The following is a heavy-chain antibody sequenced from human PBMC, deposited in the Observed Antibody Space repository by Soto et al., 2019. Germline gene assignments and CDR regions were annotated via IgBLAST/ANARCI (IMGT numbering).Heavy chain of an antibody. CDR1: GGSISSSSYY. CDR3: ARRTGYCTNGVCYRDKYNWFDP. CDR2: IYYSGST. D-gene: IGHD2-8*01. V-gene: IGHV4-39*01. J-gene: IGHJ5*02. Sequence: PSETLSLTCTVSGGSISSSSYYWGWIRQPPGKGLEWIGSIYYSGSTYYNPSLKSRVTISVDTSKNQFSLKLSSVTAADTAVYYCARRTGYCTNGVCYRDKYNWFDPWGQGTLVTVS.